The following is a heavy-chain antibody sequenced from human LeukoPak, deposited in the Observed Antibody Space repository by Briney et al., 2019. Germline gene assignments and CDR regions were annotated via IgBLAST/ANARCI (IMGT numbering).Heavy chain of an antibody. Sequence: GGSLRLSCAASGFTFSSYEMNWVRQAPGKGLEWVSYISSSSSTIYYADSVKGRFTISRDNAKNSLYLQMNSLRAEDTAVYYCARGGDGSGSYYSEMLYYYYYMDVWGKGTTVTISS. D-gene: IGHD3-10*01. V-gene: IGHV3-48*03. CDR2: ISSSSSTI. CDR3: ARGGDGSGSYYSEMLYYYYYMDV. CDR1: GFTFSSYE. J-gene: IGHJ6*03.